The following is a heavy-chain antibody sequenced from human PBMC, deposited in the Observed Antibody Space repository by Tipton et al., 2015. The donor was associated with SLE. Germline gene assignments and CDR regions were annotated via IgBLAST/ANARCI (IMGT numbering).Heavy chain of an antibody. CDR2: FNHTGST. J-gene: IGHJ6*03. D-gene: IGHD2-15*01. Sequence: TLSLTCALYRGSFSGYSWSWIRQSPGRGLEWIGEFNHTGSTNYNPSLKSRVTISVDTSKNQLSLKLTSVTAADAAIYYCARGVAGYYFYYYMDVWGKGNTVTISS. CDR3: ARGVAGYYFYYYMDV. V-gene: IGHV4-34*01. CDR1: RGSFSGYS.